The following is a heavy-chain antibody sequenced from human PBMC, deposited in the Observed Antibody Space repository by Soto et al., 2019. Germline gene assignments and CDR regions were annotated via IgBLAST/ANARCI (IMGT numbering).Heavy chain of an antibody. CDR3: ARGSYYGSGSYGPWFDP. V-gene: IGHV4-30-4*01. Sequence: SESLSLTCTVSGGSISSGDYYWSWIRQPPGKGLEWIGYIYYSGSTYYNPSLKSRVTISVDTSKNQFSLKLSSVTAADTAVYYCARGSYYGSGSYGPWFDPWGQGTLVTVSS. CDR1: GGSISSGDYY. D-gene: IGHD3-10*01. J-gene: IGHJ5*02. CDR2: IYYSGST.